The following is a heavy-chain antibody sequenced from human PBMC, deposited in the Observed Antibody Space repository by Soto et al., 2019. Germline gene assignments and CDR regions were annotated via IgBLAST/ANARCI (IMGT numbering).Heavy chain of an antibody. J-gene: IGHJ6*02. CDR2: ISSSSSYT. CDR1: GFTFSDYY. V-gene: IGHV3-11*05. D-gene: IGHD2-15*01. Sequence: GGSLRLSCAASGFTFSDYYMSWIRQAPGKGLEWVSYISSSSSYTNYADSVKGRFTISRDNAKNSLYLQMNSLRAEDTAVYYCARVGCSGGSCYDPAIYYYYGMDVWGQGTTVTVSS. CDR3: ARVGCSGGSCYDPAIYYYYGMDV.